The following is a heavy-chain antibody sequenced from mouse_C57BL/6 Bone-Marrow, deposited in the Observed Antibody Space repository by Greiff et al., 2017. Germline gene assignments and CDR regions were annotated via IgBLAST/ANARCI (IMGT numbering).Heavy chain of an antibody. CDR3: ATLYYYGSSPFSFDY. Sequence: EVKLMESGGDLVKPGGSLKLSCAASGFTFSSYGLSWVRQPPDKRLAWVATISSGCSYTYFPDRVKGRFTIYSDNAKNTLYLQMSSLKSEDTAMYYCATLYYYGSSPFSFDYWGKGTTLTVSS. D-gene: IGHD1-1*01. V-gene: IGHV5-6*01. CDR1: GFTFSSYG. J-gene: IGHJ2*01. CDR2: ISSGCSYT.